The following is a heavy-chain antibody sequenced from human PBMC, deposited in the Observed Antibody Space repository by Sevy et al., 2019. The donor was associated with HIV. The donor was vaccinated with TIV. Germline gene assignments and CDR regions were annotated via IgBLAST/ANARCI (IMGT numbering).Heavy chain of an antibody. V-gene: IGHV4-30-2*01. J-gene: IGHJ5*02. CDR1: GGSISSGGYS. Sequence: SETLSLTCAVSGGSISSGGYSWSWIRQPPGKGLEWIGYIYHSGSTYYNPPLKSRVTISVDRSKNQFSLKLSSVTAADTAVYYCARGRYYYDSSGYYYWFDPWGQGTLVTVSS. D-gene: IGHD3-22*01. CDR3: ARGRYYYDSSGYYYWFDP. CDR2: IYHSGST.